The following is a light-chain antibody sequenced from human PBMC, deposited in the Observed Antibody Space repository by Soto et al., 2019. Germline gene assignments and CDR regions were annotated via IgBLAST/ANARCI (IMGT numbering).Light chain of an antibody. CDR2: KAS. CDR1: QSISSW. CDR3: QHSFT. Sequence: DIQMTQSPSTLSASVGDRVTITCRASQSISSWLAWYQQKPGKAPKLLIYKASTLESGVPSRFSGSGSGTEFTPPIISLQPDDFETYSSQHSFTFGLGTKV. V-gene: IGKV1-5*03. J-gene: IGKJ3*01.